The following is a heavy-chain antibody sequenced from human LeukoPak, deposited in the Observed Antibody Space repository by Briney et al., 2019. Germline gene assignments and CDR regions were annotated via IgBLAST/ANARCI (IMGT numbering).Heavy chain of an antibody. CDR3: ARADFRDCSSTSCYLSRRWFDP. CDR2: INPNSGGT. J-gene: IGHJ5*02. Sequence: ASVKVSCKASGYTFTGYYMHWVRQAPGQGLEWMGWINPNSGGTNYAQKFQGRVTMTRDTSISTAYMELSRLRSDDTAVYYCARADFRDCSSTSCYLSRRWFDPWGQGTLVTVSS. CDR1: GYTFTGYY. V-gene: IGHV1-2*02. D-gene: IGHD2-2*01.